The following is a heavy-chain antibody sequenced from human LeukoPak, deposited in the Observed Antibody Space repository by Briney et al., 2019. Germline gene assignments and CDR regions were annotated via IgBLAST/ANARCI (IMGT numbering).Heavy chain of an antibody. V-gene: IGHV1-18*01. CDR3: ARDFFHGHCSGLSCFLLDY. J-gene: IGHJ4*02. CDR2: ISAHYGNT. CDR1: GYIFTRYG. Sequence: VSCKASGYIFTRYGISWVRQAPGQGLEWMGWISAHYGNTNYAQKFQGRLTMTTDTSTNTAYMELRSLRPDDTAVYYCARDFFHGHCSGLSCFLLDYWGQGSLVTVSS. D-gene: IGHD2-15*01.